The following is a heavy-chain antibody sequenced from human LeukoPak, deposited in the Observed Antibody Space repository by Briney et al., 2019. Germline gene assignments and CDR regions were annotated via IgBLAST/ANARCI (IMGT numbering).Heavy chain of an antibody. CDR3: ARDIVVDNSHYGMDV. D-gene: IGHD1-26*01. CDR1: GGSISSGDYY. J-gene: IGHJ6*02. Sequence: SETLSLTCTVSGGSISSGDYYWSWIRQPPGKGLEWIGYIYYSGSTYYNPSLKNRVTISVDTSKNQFSLKLSSVTAADTAVYYCARDIVVDNSHYGMDVWGQGTTVTVSS. V-gene: IGHV4-30-4*01. CDR2: IYYSGST.